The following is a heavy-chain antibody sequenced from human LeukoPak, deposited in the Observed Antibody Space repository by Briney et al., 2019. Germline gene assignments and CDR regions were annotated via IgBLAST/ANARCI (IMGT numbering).Heavy chain of an antibody. Sequence: GGSLRLSCAASGFTFSSYAMSWVRQAPGKGLEWVSSISGSGARTYYADSVKGRFTISRDDSKNTLHLQMNSLRAEDTAVYYCAKNAGYSYGLYYFDYWGQGTLVTVSS. V-gene: IGHV3-23*01. CDR2: ISGSGART. J-gene: IGHJ4*02. CDR1: GFTFSSYA. CDR3: AKNAGYSYGLYYFDY. D-gene: IGHD5-18*01.